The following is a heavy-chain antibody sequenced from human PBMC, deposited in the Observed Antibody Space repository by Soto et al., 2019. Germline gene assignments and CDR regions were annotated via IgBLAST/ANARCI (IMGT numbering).Heavy chain of an antibody. D-gene: IGHD6-13*01. CDR2: VSYRGDT. J-gene: IGHJ4*02. V-gene: IGHV4-34*01. Sequence: QVQVHQWGAGLLKPSETLSLICAVYGVAFTNYPWSWIRQPPEKGLEWIGEVSYRGDTNYNPSLKRRVTISADTSKNQFTLKLSSVTAADTAVYYCASNGIAAAGYYFDYRGQGTLVTVSS. CDR1: GVAFTNYP. CDR3: ASNGIAAAGYYFDY.